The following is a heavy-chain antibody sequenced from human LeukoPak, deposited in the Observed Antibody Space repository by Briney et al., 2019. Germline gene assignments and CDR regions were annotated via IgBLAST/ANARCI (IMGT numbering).Heavy chain of an antibody. V-gene: IGHV3-9*01. D-gene: IGHD1-26*01. CDR3: AKDMQRWELLASLDY. CDR2: ISWNSGSI. CDR1: GFTFADYA. Sequence: QPRRSLRLSCAASGFTFADYAMHSVRQAPGKGLEWVSGISWNSGSIGYADSVKGRFTISRDNAKNSLYLHMNSLRAEDTALYYCAKDMQRWELLASLDYWGQGTLVTVSS. J-gene: IGHJ4*02.